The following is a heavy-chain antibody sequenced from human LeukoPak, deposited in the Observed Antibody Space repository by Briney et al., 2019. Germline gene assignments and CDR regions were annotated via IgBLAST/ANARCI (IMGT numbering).Heavy chain of an antibody. Sequence: PSVTLSLTCAVYGGSFSGYYWSWIRQPPGKGLEWIGEINHSGSTNYNPSLKSRVTISVDTSKNQFSLKLSSVTAADTAVYYCARGGRHYYGSGSYSYNWFDPWGQGTLVTVSS. CDR2: INHSGST. CDR3: ARGGRHYYGSGSYSYNWFDP. CDR1: GGSFSGYY. J-gene: IGHJ5*02. V-gene: IGHV4-34*01. D-gene: IGHD3-10*01.